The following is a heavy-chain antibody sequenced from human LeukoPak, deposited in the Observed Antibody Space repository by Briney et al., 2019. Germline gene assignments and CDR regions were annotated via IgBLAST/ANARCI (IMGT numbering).Heavy chain of an antibody. CDR1: GYTFISYV. Sequence: GASVKVSCKASGYTFISYVITWVRQAPGQGLEWMGWISAYNGNTKYAQKLQGRVTMTTDTSTSTAYMELRSLRSDDTAVYYCASDRDEDYFDYWGQGTLVTVSS. V-gene: IGHV1-18*01. J-gene: IGHJ4*02. D-gene: IGHD5-24*01. CDR3: ASDRDEDYFDY. CDR2: ISAYNGNT.